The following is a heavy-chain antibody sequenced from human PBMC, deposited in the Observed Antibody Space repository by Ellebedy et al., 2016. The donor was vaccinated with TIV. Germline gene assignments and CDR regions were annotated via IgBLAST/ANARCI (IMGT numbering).Heavy chain of an antibody. J-gene: IGHJ4*02. CDR1: GFTVSSNY. Sequence: GESLKISCAASGFTVSSNYMTWVRQPPGKGLEWVSVIYSSGSTYYTDSVKGRFTISRDNSKNTLYLQMNSLRAEDTAVYYCAKDWAEYSGYDYTFDYWGQGTLVTVSS. D-gene: IGHD5-12*01. CDR3: AKDWAEYSGYDYTFDY. CDR2: IYSSGST. V-gene: IGHV3-66*01.